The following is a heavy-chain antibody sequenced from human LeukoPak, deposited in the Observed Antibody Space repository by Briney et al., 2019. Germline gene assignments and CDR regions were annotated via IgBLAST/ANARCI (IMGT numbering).Heavy chain of an antibody. CDR3: ARVYQGEVALDY. V-gene: IGHV1-46*01. J-gene: IGHJ4*02. CDR2: INPSGGST. Sequence: ASVKVSCKASGYTFTSYYMHWVRQAPGQGLEWMGIINPSGGSTSYAQKFQGRVTMTTDTSTSTAYMELRSLRSDDTAVYYCARVYQGEVALDYWGQGTLVTVSS. CDR1: GYTFTSYY. D-gene: IGHD2-15*01.